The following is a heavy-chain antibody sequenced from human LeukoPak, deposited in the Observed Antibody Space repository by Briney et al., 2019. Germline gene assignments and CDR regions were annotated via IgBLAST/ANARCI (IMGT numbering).Heavy chain of an antibody. CDR1: GFTFSGSA. J-gene: IGHJ4*02. CDR3: ARATLTEYSGSYLDY. Sequence: GGSLRLSCAASGFTFSGSAMHWVRQASGKGLEWVGRIRSKANSYATAYAASVKGRFTISRDDSKNTAYLQMNSLKTEDTAVYYCARATLTEYSGSYLDYWGQGTLVTVSS. V-gene: IGHV3-73*01. CDR2: IRSKANSYAT. D-gene: IGHD1-26*01.